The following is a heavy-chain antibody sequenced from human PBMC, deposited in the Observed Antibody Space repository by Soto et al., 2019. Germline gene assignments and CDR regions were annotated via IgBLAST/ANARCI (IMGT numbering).Heavy chain of an antibody. D-gene: IGHD1-1*01. CDR1: GASISSGDHY. V-gene: IGHV4-30-4*01. CDR3: ARGGHWSSFDP. J-gene: IGHJ5*02. CDR2: IYYRGST. Sequence: PSETLSLTCTVSGASISSGDHYWSWIRQSPGKGLEWIGYIYYRGSTDYNPSLKSRVTISVDTSKNQFSLQVNSVTAADTAVYYYARGGHWSSFDPWGQGTLVTVSS.